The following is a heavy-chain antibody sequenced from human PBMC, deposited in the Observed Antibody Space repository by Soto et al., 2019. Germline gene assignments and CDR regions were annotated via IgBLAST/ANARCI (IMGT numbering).Heavy chain of an antibody. CDR3: ARLASGWQYYYFDF. D-gene: IGHD6-19*01. CDR1: GGSFSPYF. Sequence: QVQLQQWGAGLLKPSETLSLTCAVYGGSFSPYFWSWIRQPPGKGLEWIGEINHSGSTNYNPSLTPRATLSVDTSKNQVSLKLTSVTAADTAVYDCARLASGWQYYYFDFWGRGTPVTVSS. V-gene: IGHV4-34*01. J-gene: IGHJ2*01. CDR2: INHSGST.